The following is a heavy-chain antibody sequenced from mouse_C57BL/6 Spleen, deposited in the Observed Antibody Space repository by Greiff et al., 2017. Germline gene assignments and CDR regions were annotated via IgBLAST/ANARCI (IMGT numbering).Heavy chain of an antibody. J-gene: IGHJ2*01. Sequence: EVQVVESGGDLVKPGGSLKLSCAASGFTFSSYGMSWVRQTPDKRLEWVATISSGGSYTYYPDSVKGRFTISRDNAKNTLYLHMSSLKSEDTAMYYCARHNPSTVVAYYFDYWGQGTTLTVSS. D-gene: IGHD1-1*01. CDR2: ISSGGSYT. V-gene: IGHV5-6*01. CDR3: ARHNPSTVVAYYFDY. CDR1: GFTFSSYG.